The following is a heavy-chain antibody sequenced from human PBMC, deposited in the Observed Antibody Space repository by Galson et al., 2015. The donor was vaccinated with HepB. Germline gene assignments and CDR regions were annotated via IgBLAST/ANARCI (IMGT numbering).Heavy chain of an antibody. CDR2: ISGRGGNT. V-gene: IGHV3-23*01. J-gene: IGHJ6*02. Sequence: SLRLSCAAFGFTFSSYAMSWVRQAPGKGLEWVSSISGRGGNTYYADSVKGRFTISRDNSKKMVYLQMNSLRAEDTALYYCGKDPVRASYRPYGMDVWGRGTTVTVSS. CDR3: GKDPVRASYRPYGMDV. CDR1: GFTFSSYA. D-gene: IGHD5-18*01.